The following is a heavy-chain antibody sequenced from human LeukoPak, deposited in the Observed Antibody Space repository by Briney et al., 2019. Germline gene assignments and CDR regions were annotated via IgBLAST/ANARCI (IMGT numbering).Heavy chain of an antibody. J-gene: IGHJ4*02. CDR3: AKDFWYSSGWFDY. D-gene: IGHD6-19*01. V-gene: IGHV3-23*01. CDR1: GFTFSSYG. Sequence: AGSLRLSCAASGFTFSSYGMSWVRQAPGKGLEWVSAISGSGGSTYYADSVKGRFTISRDNSKNTLYLQMNSLRAEDTAVYYCAKDFWYSSGWFDYWGQGTLVTVSS. CDR2: ISGSGGST.